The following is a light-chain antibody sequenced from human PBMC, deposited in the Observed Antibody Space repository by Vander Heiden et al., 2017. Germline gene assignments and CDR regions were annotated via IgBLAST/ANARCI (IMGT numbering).Light chain of an antibody. CDR3: QQSYSTPPFT. CDR2: AAS. CDR1: QSISSY. Sequence: DIQMTQSPSSLSASVGDRVTITCRASQSISSYLNWYQQKPGKAPKLLIYAASSLQSGVPSRFSGSGSGTDFTLTISSLQPEDFATYYCQQSYSTPPFTFGHGAKEDIQ. J-gene: IGKJ3*01. V-gene: IGKV1-39*01.